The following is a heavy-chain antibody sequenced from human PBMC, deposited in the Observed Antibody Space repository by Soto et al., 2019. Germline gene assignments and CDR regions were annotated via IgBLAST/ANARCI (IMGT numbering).Heavy chain of an antibody. V-gene: IGHV3-23*01. J-gene: IGHJ4*02. D-gene: IGHD3-3*01. CDR3: AKDPITIFGVVPYYFDY. CDR2: ISGSGGST. CDR1: GFTFSSYA. Sequence: GGSLRLSCAASGFTFSSYAMSWARQAPGKGLEWVSAISGSGGSTYYADSVKGRFTISRDNSKNTLYLQMNSLRAEDTAVYYCAKDPITIFGVVPYYFDYWGQGTLVTVSS.